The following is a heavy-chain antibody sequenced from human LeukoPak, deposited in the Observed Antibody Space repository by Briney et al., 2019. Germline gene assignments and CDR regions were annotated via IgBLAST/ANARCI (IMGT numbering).Heavy chain of an antibody. CDR3: ARVFGPLNAFDP. D-gene: IGHD3-3*01. Sequence: ASVKVSCKASGYTFTGYYMHWVRQAPGQGLEWMGWINPNSGGTNYAQKFQGRVTMTRDTSISTAYMELSRLRSDDTAVYYCARVFGPLNAFDPWGQGTLVTVSS. J-gene: IGHJ5*02. CDR1: GYTFTGYY. CDR2: INPNSGGT. V-gene: IGHV1-2*02.